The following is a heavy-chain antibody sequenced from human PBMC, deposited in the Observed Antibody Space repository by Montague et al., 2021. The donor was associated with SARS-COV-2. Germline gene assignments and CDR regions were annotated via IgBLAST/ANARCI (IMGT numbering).Heavy chain of an antibody. CDR3: VKDLHESTSYYLGSDS. V-gene: IGHV3-23*01. J-gene: IGHJ4*02. CDR2: ISNSGV. CDR1: RSTFSSDV. D-gene: IGHD3-22*01. Sequence: FLSLSCSASRSTFSSDVMSWFRQAPGKGPEWVSAISNSGVFYADSVKGRLTISRDISKKEVYLQMNSLRAEDTAVYYCVKDLHESTSYYLGSDSWGLGTLVTVSS.